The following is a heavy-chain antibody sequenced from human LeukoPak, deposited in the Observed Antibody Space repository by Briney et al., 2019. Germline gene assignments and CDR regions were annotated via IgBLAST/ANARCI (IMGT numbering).Heavy chain of an antibody. J-gene: IGHJ4*02. Sequence: SQTLSLTCIVSGGSISSGDYYLSWIRQHPGKGLEWIGYISNRGRTYYNPSLKSRLTISVDTSKNQFSLKLSSVTAADTAVYYCARAPLSAAFDYWGQGTLVTVSS. CDR2: ISNRGRT. CDR3: ARAPLSAAFDY. V-gene: IGHV4-30-4*08. D-gene: IGHD6-13*01. CDR1: GGSISSGDYY.